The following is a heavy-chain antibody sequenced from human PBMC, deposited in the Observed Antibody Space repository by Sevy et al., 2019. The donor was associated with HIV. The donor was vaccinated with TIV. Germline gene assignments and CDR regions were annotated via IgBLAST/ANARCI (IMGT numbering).Heavy chain of an antibody. CDR3: AKDLAGPGRRYFDY. V-gene: IGHV3-30*02. CDR1: VFTFSNFG. J-gene: IGHJ4*02. CDR2: IRYDGSDK. D-gene: IGHD6-13*01. Sequence: GGSLRLSCTASVFTFSNFGRHWVRQVPGKGLEWVTFIRYDGSDKYYAASVKGRFTISRDDSKNTLYLQMDSLRAEDTAIYYCAKDLAGPGRRYFDYWGQGTLVTVSS.